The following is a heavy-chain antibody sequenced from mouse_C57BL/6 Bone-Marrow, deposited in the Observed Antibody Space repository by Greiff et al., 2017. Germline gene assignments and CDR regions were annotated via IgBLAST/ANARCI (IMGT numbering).Heavy chain of an antibody. Sequence: VQLQQSGPELVKPGASVKISCKASGYTFTDYYMNWVKQSHGKSLEWIGDINPNNGGTSYNQKFKGKATLTVDKSSSTAYMELRSLTSEDSAVYYCARDRGDWFAYWGQGTLVTVSA. CDR1: GYTFTDYY. V-gene: IGHV1-26*01. J-gene: IGHJ3*01. CDR3: ARDRGDWFAY. CDR2: INPNNGGT.